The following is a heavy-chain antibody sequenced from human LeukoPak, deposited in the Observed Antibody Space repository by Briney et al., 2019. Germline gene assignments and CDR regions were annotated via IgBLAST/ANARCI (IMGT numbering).Heavy chain of an antibody. Sequence: ASVKVSCKASGYTFTSYAISWVRQAPGQGLEWMGGIIPIFGTANYAQKFQGRVTITADESTSTAYMELSSLRSEDTAVYYCARDRNSRRAFDIWGQGTMVTVSS. D-gene: IGHD1-14*01. V-gene: IGHV1-69*13. CDR1: GYTFTSYA. J-gene: IGHJ3*02. CDR2: IIPIFGTA. CDR3: ARDRNSRRAFDI.